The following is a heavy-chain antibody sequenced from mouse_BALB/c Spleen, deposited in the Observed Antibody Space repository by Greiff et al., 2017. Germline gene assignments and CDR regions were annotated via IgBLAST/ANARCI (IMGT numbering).Heavy chain of an antibody. V-gene: IGHV5-6-5*01. CDR1: GFTFSSYA. Sequence: EVQGVESGGGLVKPGGSLKLSCAASGFTFSSYAMSWVRQTPEKRLEWVASISSGGSTYYPDSVKGRFTISRDNARNILYLQMSSLRSEDTAMYYCARCSSGPTWFAYWGQGTLVTVSA. CDR3: ARCSSGPTWFAY. J-gene: IGHJ3*01. CDR2: ISSGGST. D-gene: IGHD3-1*01.